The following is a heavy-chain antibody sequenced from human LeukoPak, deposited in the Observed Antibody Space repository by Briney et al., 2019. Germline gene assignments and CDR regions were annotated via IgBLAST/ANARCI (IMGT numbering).Heavy chain of an antibody. Sequence: SETLSLTCTVSGGSISSTRYYWGWIRQPPGKGLEWIGSIYYSGSTYYNPSLKSRVTMSVDTSKNQFSLKLSSVTAADTAVYYCARDRRLQPSNYYYYYYYMDVWGKGTTVTVSS. CDR1: GGSISSTRYY. J-gene: IGHJ6*03. V-gene: IGHV4-39*07. CDR2: IYYSGST. D-gene: IGHD5-24*01. CDR3: ARDRRLQPSNYYYYYYYMDV.